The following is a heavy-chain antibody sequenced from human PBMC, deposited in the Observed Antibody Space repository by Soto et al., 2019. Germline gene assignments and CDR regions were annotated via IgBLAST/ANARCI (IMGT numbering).Heavy chain of an antibody. J-gene: IGHJ6*02. V-gene: IGHV3-11*01. CDR2: ISIGGTPI. CDR1: GFTFSDYY. D-gene: IGHD3-10*01. Sequence: PGGSLRLSCEASGFTFSDYYMSWTRQVPGKGLEWVSYISIGGTPIYYADSVKGRFTISRDNAQNSLYLHMTSLTAEDSALYYCVRGPEELVYYNGIDVWGQGTTVTVSS. CDR3: VRGPEELVYYNGIDV.